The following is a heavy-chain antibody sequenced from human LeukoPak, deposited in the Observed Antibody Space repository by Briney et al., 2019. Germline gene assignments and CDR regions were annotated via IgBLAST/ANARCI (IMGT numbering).Heavy chain of an antibody. CDR1: GGSISSYY. D-gene: IGHD4-17*01. CDR3: ARDGPYGDYFDY. CDR2: IYYSGST. J-gene: IGHJ4*02. V-gene: IGHV4-59*01. Sequence: SETLSLTCTVSGGSISSYYWSWIRQPPGKGLEWIGYIYYSGSTNYNPSLKSRVTISVDTSKNQFSLKLSSVTAADTAVYYCARDGPYGDYFDYWGQGTLVTVSS.